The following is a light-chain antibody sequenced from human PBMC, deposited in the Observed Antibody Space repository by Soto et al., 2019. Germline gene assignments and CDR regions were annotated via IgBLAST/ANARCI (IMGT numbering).Light chain of an antibody. V-gene: IGLV2-14*01. Sequence: QSALTQPASVSGSPGQSITMSCTGTSSDVGGYNYVSWYQQHPGKAPKLMIYGVSNRPSGVSNRFSGSKSGNTASLTISGLQAEDEADYYCSSYTSSRIDYGLGTGAKVTVL. CDR2: GVS. CDR3: SSYTSSRIDYG. CDR1: SSDVGGYNY. J-gene: IGLJ1*01.